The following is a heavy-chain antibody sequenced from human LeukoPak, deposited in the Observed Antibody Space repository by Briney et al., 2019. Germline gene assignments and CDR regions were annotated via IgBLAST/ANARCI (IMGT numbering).Heavy chain of an antibody. CDR2: ISHDGSEK. J-gene: IGHJ4*02. CDR3: ASGGGWVFFN. Sequence: GGSLRLSCAASGFPFSSHWLSWFRQSPGRGLEWVAHISHDGSEKHYVDSVKGRFTISRDNARNSQFLQMNSLRVDDTAVYYCASGGGWVFFNWGQGTLVTVSS. CDR1: GFPFSSHW. V-gene: IGHV3-7*01. D-gene: IGHD6-19*01.